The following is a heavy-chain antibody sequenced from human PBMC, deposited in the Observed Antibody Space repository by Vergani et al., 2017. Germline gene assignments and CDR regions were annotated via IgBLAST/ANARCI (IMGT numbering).Heavy chain of an antibody. CDR1: GGSISSGGYS. CDR2: IYHSGST. CDR3: ARXPPHYYGSGPPFDY. D-gene: IGHD3-10*01. Sequence: QLQLQESGSGLVKPSQTLALTCAVSGGSISSGGYSWSWIRQPQGKGLEWIGYIYHSGSTYYNPSLKSRVTISVDRSKNQFSLKLSSVTAADTAVYYCARXPPHYYGSGPPFDYWGQGTLVTVSS. V-gene: IGHV4-30-2*01. J-gene: IGHJ4*02.